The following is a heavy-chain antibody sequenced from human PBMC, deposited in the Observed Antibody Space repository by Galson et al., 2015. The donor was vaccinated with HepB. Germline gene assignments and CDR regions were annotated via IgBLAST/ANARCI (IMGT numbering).Heavy chain of an antibody. CDR3: ARLPYCTSATCYYYMDV. CDR1: GGTFSNYG. J-gene: IGHJ6*03. V-gene: IGHV1-69*04. CDR2: IIPLLGIA. Sequence: SVKVSCKASGGTFSNYGISWVRQAPGQGFEWMGRIIPLLGIASSPQKFQGRVTITADKSTSTAYMELSSLRSEDTAVYYCARLPYCTSATCYYYMDVWGKGTTVTVSS. D-gene: IGHD2-2*01.